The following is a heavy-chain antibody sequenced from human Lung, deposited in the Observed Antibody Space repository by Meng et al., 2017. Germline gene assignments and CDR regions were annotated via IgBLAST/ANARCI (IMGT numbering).Heavy chain of an antibody. V-gene: IGHV4-4*02. CDR1: GGSISSSNW. CDR2: IYHSGGT. Sequence: QAQLQQGGAGLLKHSATLSLTCAVSGGSISSSNWWSWVRQPPGKGLEWIGEIYHSGGTNYNPSLKSRVTISVDKSKNQFSLKLSSVTAADTAVYYCARGSITMVRGVSVFDPWGQGTLVTVSS. D-gene: IGHD3-10*01. CDR3: ARGSITMVRGVSVFDP. J-gene: IGHJ5*02.